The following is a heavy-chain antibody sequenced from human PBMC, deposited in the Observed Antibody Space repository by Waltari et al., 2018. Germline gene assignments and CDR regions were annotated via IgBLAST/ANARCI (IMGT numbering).Heavy chain of an antibody. V-gene: IGHV3-72*01. CDR3: ARALDRNGWYNDY. Sequence: EVQLVESGGGLVQPGGSLRLCCVASGFTFSDHPTGWVRRAPGKGLEWVGRSRIKVNSYTREYAASVKDRFIISRDESENSLLLQMGSLKPEDTAVYYCARALDRNGWYNDYWGQGTLVTVSS. D-gene: IGHD6-19*01. CDR1: GFTFSDHP. J-gene: IGHJ4*02. CDR2: SRIKVNSYTR.